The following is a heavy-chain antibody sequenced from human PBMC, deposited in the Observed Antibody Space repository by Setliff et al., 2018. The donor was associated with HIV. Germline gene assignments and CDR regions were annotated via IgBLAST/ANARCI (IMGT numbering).Heavy chain of an antibody. V-gene: IGHV3-7*05. CDR1: GFTFSSSW. CDR3: ARGTVVTA. CDR2: MNRDGREK. Sequence: GGSLRLSCAASGFTFSSSWMTWVRQAPGRGLEYVAGMNRDGREKLYADSVKGRFSISRDNAKNSLYLQMSSLRTEDTAVYYCARGTVVTAWGQGTLVTSPQ. D-gene: IGHD2-21*02. J-gene: IGHJ5*02.